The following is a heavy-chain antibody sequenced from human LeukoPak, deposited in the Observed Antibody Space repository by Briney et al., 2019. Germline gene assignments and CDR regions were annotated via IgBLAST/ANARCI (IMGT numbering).Heavy chain of an antibody. D-gene: IGHD3-10*01. J-gene: IGHJ4*02. V-gene: IGHV4-30-2*01. CDR3: ARGGELFFAYIDY. Sequence: SETLSLNCAVSGGSISSGGYSWSWIRQPPGKGLEWIGYIYHSGSTYYNPSLKSRVTISVDRSENQFSLKLSSVTAADTAVYYCARGGELFFAYIDYWGQGTLVTVSS. CDR2: IYHSGST. CDR1: GGSISSGGYS.